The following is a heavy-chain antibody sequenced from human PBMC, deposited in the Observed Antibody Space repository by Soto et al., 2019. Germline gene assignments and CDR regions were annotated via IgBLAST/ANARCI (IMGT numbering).Heavy chain of an antibody. Sequence: QVHLVQSGAEVKKPGASVKVSCKGSGYGFTTYGITWVRQAPGQGLEWMAWISDHNGNTNYAQTLQGRVTVTRDTSTSTAYMELRSLRSDDTAVYYCARGRYGDYWGQGAMVTVSS. CDR3: ARGRYGDY. CDR2: ISDHNGNT. J-gene: IGHJ4*02. V-gene: IGHV1-18*01. CDR1: GYGFTTYG. D-gene: IGHD1-1*01.